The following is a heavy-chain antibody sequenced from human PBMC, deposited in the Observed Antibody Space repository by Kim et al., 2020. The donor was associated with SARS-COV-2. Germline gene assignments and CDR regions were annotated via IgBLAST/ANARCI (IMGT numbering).Heavy chain of an antibody. J-gene: IGHJ4*02. V-gene: IGHV2-5*02. CDR3: ASELGVYYDSSGYPTKYSFDY. CDR1: GFSLSTSGVG. CDR2: IYWDDDK. Sequence: SGPTLVNPTQTLTLTCTFSGFSLSTSGVGVGWIRQPPGKALEWLALIYWDDDKRYSPSLKSRLTLTKDTSRNQVGLTMTNMDPGDTPTYYCASELGVYYDSSGYPTKYSFDYWGQGTLVTVSS. D-gene: IGHD3-22*01.